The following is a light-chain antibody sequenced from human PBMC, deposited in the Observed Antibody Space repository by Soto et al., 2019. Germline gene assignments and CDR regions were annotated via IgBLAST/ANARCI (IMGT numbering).Light chain of an antibody. CDR1: SSDVGDYNY. V-gene: IGLV2-14*01. J-gene: IGLJ1*01. Sequence: QSVLTQPASVSGSPGQSITISCTGTSSDVGDYNYVSWYQQHPGKAPKLMIYDVSNRPSGVSNRFSGSKSGNTASLTISGLQAEDEADYYCSSYTSSSTPFCVFGTGTKLTVL. CDR3: SSYTSSSTPFCV. CDR2: DVS.